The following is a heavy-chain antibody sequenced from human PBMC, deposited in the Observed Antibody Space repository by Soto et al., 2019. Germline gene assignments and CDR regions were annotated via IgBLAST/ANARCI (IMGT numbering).Heavy chain of an antibody. V-gene: IGHV4-39*01. CDR3: ATAIKDIVLMVYPSYPLYYFDY. D-gene: IGHD2-8*01. CDR2: IYYSGST. CDR1: GGSISSSSYY. Sequence: PSETLSLTCTVSGGSISSSSYYWGWIRQPPGKGLEWIGSIYYSGSTYYNPSLKSRVTISVDTSKNQFSLKLSSVTAADTAVYYCATAIKDIVLMVYPSYPLYYFDYWGQGTLVTVSS. J-gene: IGHJ4*02.